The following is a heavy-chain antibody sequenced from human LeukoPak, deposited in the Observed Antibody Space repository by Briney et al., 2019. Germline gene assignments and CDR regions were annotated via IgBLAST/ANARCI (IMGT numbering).Heavy chain of an antibody. CDR1: GFTFSGYW. Sequence: GGSLRLFCAASGFTFSGYWMHWVRRARGKGLVWVSRIKSDGSSTTYADSVKGRFTISRDNAKNTLYVEMNSLRGEDTAVYYCARTFAAAHIDYWGQGTLVTVSS. D-gene: IGHD2-15*01. CDR3: ARTFAAAHIDY. CDR2: IKSDGSST. J-gene: IGHJ4*02. V-gene: IGHV3-74*01.